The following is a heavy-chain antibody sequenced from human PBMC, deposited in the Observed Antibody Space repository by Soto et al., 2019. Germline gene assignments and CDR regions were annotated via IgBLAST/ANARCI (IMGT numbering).Heavy chain of an antibody. V-gene: IGHV4-31*03. CDR1: GGSISSGGYY. CDR3: ARTGSGYYYFDS. CDR2: IYYSGST. J-gene: IGHJ4*02. D-gene: IGHD3-3*01. Sequence: ASETLSLTCTVSGGSISSGGYYWSWIRQHPGKGLEWIGYIYYSGSTYYNPSLKSRVTMSVDTSKNQFSLKLRSETAADTAMYYRARTGSGYYYFDSWGQGTLVTVSS.